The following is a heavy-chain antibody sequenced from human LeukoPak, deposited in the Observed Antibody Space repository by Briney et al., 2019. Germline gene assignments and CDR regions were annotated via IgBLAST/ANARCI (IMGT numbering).Heavy chain of an antibody. V-gene: IGHV3-30*18. Sequence: PRRSVTVSCQASGFTFSSYGMHWVRQAPGKGLEWVGVISYYGSNKYYAHSLQGRFTISRDKSTNTHYLQMTRLRAEDTAVYYCAKDGGYDYLWRGNRDYFDYWGQGTLVTVSS. J-gene: IGHJ4*02. CDR3: AKDGGYDYLWRGNRDYFDY. CDR2: ISYYGSNK. CDR1: GFTFSSYG. D-gene: IGHD5-12*01.